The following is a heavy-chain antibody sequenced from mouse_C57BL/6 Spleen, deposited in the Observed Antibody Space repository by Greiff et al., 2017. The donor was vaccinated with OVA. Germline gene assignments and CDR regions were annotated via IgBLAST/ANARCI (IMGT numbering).Heavy chain of an antibody. V-gene: IGHV5-15*01. J-gene: IGHJ2*01. Sequence: DVKLVESGGGLVQPGGSLKLSCAASGFTFSDYGMAWVRQAPRKGPEWVAFISNLAYSIYYADTVTGRFTISRENAKNTLYLEMSSLRSEDTAMYYCARLTGTAYYFDYGGQGTTLTVSS. CDR2: ISNLAYSI. CDR3: ARLTGTAYYFDY. CDR1: GFTFSDYG. D-gene: IGHD3-3*01.